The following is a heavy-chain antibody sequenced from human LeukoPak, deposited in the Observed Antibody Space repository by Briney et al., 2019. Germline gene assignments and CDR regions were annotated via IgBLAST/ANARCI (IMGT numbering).Heavy chain of an antibody. CDR3: AKRYYYASGSYYQEYYFDY. CDR1: GFTFSSYA. J-gene: IGHJ4*02. D-gene: IGHD3-10*01. Sequence: PGGSLRLSCAASGFTFSSYAMSWVRQAPGKGLEWVSAISGSGGSTYYADSVKGRFTISRDNSENTLYLQMNSLRAEDTAVYYCAKRYYYASGSYYQEYYFDYWGQGTLVTVPS. CDR2: ISGSGGST. V-gene: IGHV3-23*01.